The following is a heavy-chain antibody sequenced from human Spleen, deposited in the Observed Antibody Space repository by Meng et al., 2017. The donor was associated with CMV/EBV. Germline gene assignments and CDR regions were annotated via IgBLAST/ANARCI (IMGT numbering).Heavy chain of an antibody. CDR2: IYYSGST. Sequence: SETLSLTCTVSGGSISSHYWSWIRQSPGKGLEWIGYIYYSGSTNYNPSLKSRVTISIDTSKNQFSLKLSSVTVADTAVYYCARDSCSSTSCYIGAFNIWGQGTMVTVSS. D-gene: IGHD2-2*02. CDR1: GGSISSHY. J-gene: IGHJ3*02. CDR3: ARDSCSSTSCYIGAFNI. V-gene: IGHV4-59*11.